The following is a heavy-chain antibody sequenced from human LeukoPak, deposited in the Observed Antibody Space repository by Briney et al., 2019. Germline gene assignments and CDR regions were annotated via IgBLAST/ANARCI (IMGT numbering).Heavy chain of an antibody. V-gene: IGHV5-51*01. CDR3: ARSTYYYDSSGYSPDY. J-gene: IGHJ4*02. CDR2: IYPGDSDT. D-gene: IGHD3-22*01. Sequence: GESLKISCKGSGYSFTSYWIGWVRQMPGKGLEWMGIIYPGDSDTRYSPSFQGQVTISADKSISTAYLQWSSLKASDTAMYYCARSTYYYDSSGYSPDYWGQGTLVTVSS. CDR1: GYSFTSYW.